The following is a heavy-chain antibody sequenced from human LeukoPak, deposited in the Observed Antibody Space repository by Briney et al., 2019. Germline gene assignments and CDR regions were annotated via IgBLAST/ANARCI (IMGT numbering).Heavy chain of an antibody. J-gene: IGHJ4*02. Sequence: ASVKVSCKASGYTFTSYDINWVRQATGQGLEWMGWINPNSGGTNYAQKFQGRVTMTRDTSISTAYMELSRLRSDDTAVYYCARDLYSGSYQGGRGYWGQGTLVTVSS. CDR2: INPNSGGT. CDR3: ARDLYSGSYQGGRGY. V-gene: IGHV1-2*02. CDR1: GYTFTSYD. D-gene: IGHD1-26*01.